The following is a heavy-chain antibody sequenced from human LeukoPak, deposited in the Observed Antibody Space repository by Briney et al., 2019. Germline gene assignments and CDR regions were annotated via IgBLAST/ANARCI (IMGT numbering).Heavy chain of an antibody. J-gene: IGHJ4*02. CDR1: GFTFSGSA. D-gene: IGHD3-22*01. CDR2: IRSKANSYAT. CDR3: TSGDPKYYYDSSGYYGY. Sequence: AGGSLRLSCAASGFTFSGSAMHWVRQASGKGLEWVGRIRSKANSYATAHAASVKGRFTISRDDSKNTAYLQMNSLKTEDTAVYYCTSGDPKYYYDSSGYYGYWGQGTLVTVSS. V-gene: IGHV3-73*01.